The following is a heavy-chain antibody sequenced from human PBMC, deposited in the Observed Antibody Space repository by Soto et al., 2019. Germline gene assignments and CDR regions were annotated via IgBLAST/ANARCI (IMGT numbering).Heavy chain of an antibody. CDR1: GFTFSSHA. CDR3: AKDSLAAAGYFDY. J-gene: IGHJ4*02. Sequence: PGVSLRLSCAASGFTFSSHAMSWVRQAPGKGLEWVSAISGSGGSTYYADSVKGRFTISRDNSKKTLYLQMNSLRAEDTAVYYCAKDSLAAAGYFDYWGQGTLVILSS. D-gene: IGHD6-13*01. V-gene: IGHV3-23*01. CDR2: ISGSGGST.